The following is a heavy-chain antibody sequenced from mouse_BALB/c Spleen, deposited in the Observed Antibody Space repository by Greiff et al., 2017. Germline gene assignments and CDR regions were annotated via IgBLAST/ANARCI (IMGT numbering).Heavy chain of an antibody. CDR2: IDPENGDT. Sequence: VQLQPSGAELVRSGASVKLSCTASGFNIKDYYMHWVKQRPEQGLEWIGWIDPENGDTEYAPKFQGKATMTADTSSNTAYLQLSSLTSEDTAVYYCNANWDRGYWGQGTTRTVSS. J-gene: IGHJ2*01. CDR3: NANWDRGY. CDR1: GFNIKDYY. D-gene: IGHD4-1*01. V-gene: IGHV14-4*02.